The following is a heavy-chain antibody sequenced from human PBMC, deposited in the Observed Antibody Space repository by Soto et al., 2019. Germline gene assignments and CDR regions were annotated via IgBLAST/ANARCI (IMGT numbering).Heavy chain of an antibody. Sequence: QVQLVQSGAEVRKPGSSVKVSCKTSGGLISKYSFNWVRQAPGPGLEWMGLVLPISSSTDDAQKFQRRLTITADRSTSTVYKELSRHISDDTANYYCATNRARGRPLRVDDGGQ. V-gene: IGHV1-69*06. CDR3: ATNRARGRPLRVDD. D-gene: IGHD4-17*01. J-gene: IGHJ4*01. CDR2: VLPISSST. CDR1: GGLISKYS.